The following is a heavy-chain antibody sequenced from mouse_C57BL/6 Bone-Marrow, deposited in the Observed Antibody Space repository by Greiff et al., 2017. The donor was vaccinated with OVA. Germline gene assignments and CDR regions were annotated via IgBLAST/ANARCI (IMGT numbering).Heavy chain of an antibody. CDR1: FFTFNPYS. V-gene: IGHV10-3*02. Sequence: HPPLSFKLSFSSSFFTFNPYSMHCFRHSPGKGLEWVARIRSKSSNYATYYADSVKDRFTISRDDSQSMLYLQMNNLKTEDTAMYYCVRAPTAQATFFAYWGQGTLVTVSA. J-gene: IGHJ3*01. CDR2: IRSKSSNYAT. D-gene: IGHD3-2*02. CDR3: VRAPTAQATFFAY.